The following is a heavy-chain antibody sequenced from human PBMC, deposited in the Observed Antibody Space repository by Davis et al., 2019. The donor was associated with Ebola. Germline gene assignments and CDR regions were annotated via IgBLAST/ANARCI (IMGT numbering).Heavy chain of an antibody. D-gene: IGHD4-23*01. J-gene: IGHJ4*02. V-gene: IGHV1-3*01. CDR1: GYTFTGYA. Sequence: AASVKVSCKASGYTFTGYAMHWVRQAPGQRLEWMGWINAGNGNTKYSQKLQGRVTMTTDTSTSTAYMELRSLRSDDTAVYYCARDTGVTANDYWGQGTLVTVSS. CDR3: ARDTGVTANDY. CDR2: INAGNGNT.